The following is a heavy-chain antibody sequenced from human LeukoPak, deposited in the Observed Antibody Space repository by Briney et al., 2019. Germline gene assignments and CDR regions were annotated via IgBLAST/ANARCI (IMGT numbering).Heavy chain of an antibody. J-gene: IGHJ6*02. CDR2: IILNLRIA. CDR1: RGTLSSYR. V-gene: IGHV1-69*10. D-gene: IGHD3-9*01. CDR3: ARGPPPPGTIITYYYYDGMDV. Sequence: SVKVSCKTNRGTLSSYRITKVRQARAHGLEWMGRIILNLRIANYAQKLQARVTINADKSTSTADMDQSSLRSEDTAVYYCARGPPPPGTIITYYYYDGMDVWVQGTTVTVSS.